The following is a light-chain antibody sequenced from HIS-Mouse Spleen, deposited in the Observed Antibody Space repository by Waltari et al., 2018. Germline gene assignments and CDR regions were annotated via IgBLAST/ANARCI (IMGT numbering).Light chain of an antibody. J-gene: IGLJ2*01. CDR3: CSYAGSSTFEV. CDR2: EGS. CDR1: SSDVGSYNL. Sequence: QSALTQPASVSGSPGQSITISCTGTSSDVGSYNLVSWYQQHPGKAPKLMVYEGSKRPCGVSNRFSGSKSGNTASLTISGLQAEDEADYYCCSYAGSSTFEVFGGGTKLTVL. V-gene: IGLV2-23*03.